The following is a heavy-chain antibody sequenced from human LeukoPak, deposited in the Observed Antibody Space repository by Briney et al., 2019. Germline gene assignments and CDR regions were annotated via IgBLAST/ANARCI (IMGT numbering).Heavy chain of an antibody. CDR2: VAFEGSR. CDR3: TGDSGRGYGMDV. CDR1: GFTFSSYS. D-gene: IGHD2-15*01. J-gene: IGHJ6*02. V-gene: IGHV3-69-1*01. Sequence: GGSLRLSCIASGFTFSSYSMAWVRQAPGKGLEWVALVAFEGSRLYADSVKGRFTISRDNAKNSLYLQMNSLRAEDTGLYHCTGDSGRGYGMDVWGQGTTVTVSS.